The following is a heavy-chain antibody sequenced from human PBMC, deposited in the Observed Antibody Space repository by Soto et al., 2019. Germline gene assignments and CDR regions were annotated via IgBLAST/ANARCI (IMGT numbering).Heavy chain of an antibody. CDR2: IYHSGST. J-gene: IGHJ3*02. V-gene: IGHV4-4*02. Sequence: SETLSLTCAVSGGSISSSNGWSWVRQPPGKGLEWIGEIYHSGSTNYNPSLKSRVTISVDKSKNQFSLKLSSVTAADTAMYYCARLAPDDSSGAFDIWGQGTMVTVSS. CDR3: ARLAPDDSSGAFDI. D-gene: IGHD3-22*01. CDR1: GGSISSSNG.